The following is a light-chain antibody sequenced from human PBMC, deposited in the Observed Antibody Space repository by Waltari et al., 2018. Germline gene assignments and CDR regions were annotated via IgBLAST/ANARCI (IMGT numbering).Light chain of an antibody. J-gene: IGKJ4*01. CDR1: QSISSY. Sequence: DIQMTQSPSSLSASVGDRVTITCRASQSISSYLKWYQQNPGKAPKPLSYASSSLQSGVPSRFSGSGSGTEFTLTISSLQPEDFATYYCQQSYSTPLTFGGGTKVEIK. V-gene: IGKV1-39*01. CDR3: QQSYSTPLT. CDR2: ASS.